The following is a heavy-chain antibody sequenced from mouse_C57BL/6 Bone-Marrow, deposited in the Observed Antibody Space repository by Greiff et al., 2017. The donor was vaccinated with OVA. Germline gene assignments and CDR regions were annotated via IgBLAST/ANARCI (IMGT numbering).Heavy chain of an antibody. V-gene: IGHV5-17*01. CDR3: ARSLIYCYAMDY. CDR2: ISSGSSTI. J-gene: IGHJ4*01. CDR1: GFTFSDYG. Sequence: EVKLMESGGGLVKPGGSLKLSCAASGFTFSDYGMHWVRQAPEKGLEWVAYISSGSSTIYYADTVKGRFTISRDTAKNTLFLQMTSLRSEDTAMYYCARSLIYCYAMDYWGQGTSVTVSS. D-gene: IGHD6-1*01.